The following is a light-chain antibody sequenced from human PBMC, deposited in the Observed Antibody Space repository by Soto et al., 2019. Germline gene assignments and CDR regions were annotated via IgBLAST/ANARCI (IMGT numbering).Light chain of an antibody. CDR3: QSYDSSLSAWV. V-gene: IGLV1-40*01. J-gene: IGLJ3*02. Sequence: QSVLTQPPSVSGAPGQRVTISCTGSSSNIGAGYDVHWYQQLPGTAPKLLIYGNSNRPSGVPDRFSGSKSATSASLAITGLQAEDEADCYCQSYDSSLSAWVFGGGTKLTVL. CDR2: GNS. CDR1: SSNIGAGYD.